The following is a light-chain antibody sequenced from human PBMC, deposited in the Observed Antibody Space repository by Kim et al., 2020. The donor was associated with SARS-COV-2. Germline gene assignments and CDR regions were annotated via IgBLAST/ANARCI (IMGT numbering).Light chain of an antibody. J-gene: IGKJ1*01. V-gene: IGKV3-20*01. CDR3: KQYGNSPGT. CDR2: LAS. CDR1: QTVTNY. Sequence: EVVLTQSPGTLSLSPGERATLSCRASQTVTNYLAWYQQKPGQAPRLLIYLASNRPPGVPDRFRGSGSGTDFTLTINRLEPEDFAVYYCKQYGNSPGTFGQGTKLDI.